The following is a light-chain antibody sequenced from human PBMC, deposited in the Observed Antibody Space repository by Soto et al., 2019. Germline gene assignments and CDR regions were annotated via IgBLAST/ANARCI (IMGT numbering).Light chain of an antibody. Sequence: EIVKTQSPATLSLSPGERATLSCRASERLTGNLAWYQHRPGQAPRLLIYEVSTRATYIPARFSGRGSRTEFTLTISSLQAEDSAVYYCQQYQDWPRTFGQGTKVEI. CDR2: EVS. CDR3: QQYQDWPRT. CDR1: ERLTGN. J-gene: IGKJ1*01. V-gene: IGKV3-15*01.